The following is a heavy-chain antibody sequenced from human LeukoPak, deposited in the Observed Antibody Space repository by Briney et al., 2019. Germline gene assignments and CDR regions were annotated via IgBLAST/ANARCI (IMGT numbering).Heavy chain of an antibody. CDR3: AREGVIVVGRGAFDI. D-gene: IGHD3-22*01. Sequence: IXEIYHSGSTNYNPSLKSRVTISVDKSKNQFSLKLSSVTAADTAVYYCAREGVIVVGRGAFDIWGQGTMVTVSS. J-gene: IGHJ3*02. V-gene: IGHV4-4*02. CDR2: IYHSGST.